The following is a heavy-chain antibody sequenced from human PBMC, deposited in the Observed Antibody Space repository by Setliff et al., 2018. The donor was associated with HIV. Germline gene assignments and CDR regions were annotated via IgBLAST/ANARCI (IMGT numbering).Heavy chain of an antibody. CDR1: GGSISSYY. V-gene: IGHV4-59*08. CDR2: IYYSGST. J-gene: IGHJ4*02. CDR3: ARKGSIAARRYDY. D-gene: IGHD6-6*01. Sequence: PSETLSLTCSVSGGSISSYYWSWIRQPPGKGLEWIGDIYYSGSTYYNPSLKSRVTISVDTSKNQFSLKLSSVTAADTAVYYCARKGSIAARRYDYWGRGTLVTVSS.